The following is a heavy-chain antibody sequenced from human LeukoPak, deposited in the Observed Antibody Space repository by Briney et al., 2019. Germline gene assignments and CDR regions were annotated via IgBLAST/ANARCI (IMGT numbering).Heavy chain of an antibody. CDR2: ISSDGRNT. D-gene: IGHD3-16*01. CDR3: ARDWGGSGPTSHDF. CDR1: GLTFSSSW. V-gene: IGHV3-74*01. J-gene: IGHJ4*02. Sequence: TGGSLRLSCAASGLTFSSSWMHWVRQVPGRRLVWVSRISSDGRNTIYADSVKGRFTVSRDNAKNTLYLQMNSLRAEDTAVYYCARDWGGSGPTSHDFWGQGTLVTVSS.